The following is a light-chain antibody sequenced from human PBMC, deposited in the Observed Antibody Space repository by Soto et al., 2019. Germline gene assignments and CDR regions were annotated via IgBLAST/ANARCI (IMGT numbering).Light chain of an antibody. V-gene: IGKV1-12*01. CDR1: QGISDY. J-gene: IGKJ3*01. CDR3: QQANSLPLT. CDR2: TAS. Sequence: DIRMTQSPSSLSASVGDTVTITCRASQGISDYLSWFQHKPGEAPKLLIYTASSLQGGVPLRFSGSGSGADFTLTISSLQPEDFATYYCQQANSLPLTFGPGTKVDIK.